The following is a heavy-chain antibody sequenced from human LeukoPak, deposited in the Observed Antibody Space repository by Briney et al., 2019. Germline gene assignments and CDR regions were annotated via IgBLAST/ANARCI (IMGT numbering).Heavy chain of an antibody. J-gene: IGHJ5*02. CDR3: ARSEYDYGDYAWFDP. V-gene: IGHV1-2*02. CDR2: INPNSGGT. CDR1: GYTFTGYY. D-gene: IGHD4-17*01. Sequence: ASVKVSCKASGYTFTGYYMHWVRQAPGQGLEWMGWINPNSGGTNYAQKFQGRVTMTRDTSTSTVYMELSSLRFEDTAVYYCARSEYDYGDYAWFDPWGQGTLVTVSA.